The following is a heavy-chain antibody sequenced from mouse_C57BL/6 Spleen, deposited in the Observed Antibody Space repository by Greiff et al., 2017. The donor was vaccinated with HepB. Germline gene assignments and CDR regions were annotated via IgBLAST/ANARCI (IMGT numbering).Heavy chain of an antibody. Sequence: EVQRVESGPGLVKPSQSLSLTCSVTGYSITSGYYWNWIRQFPGNKLEWMGYISYDGSNNYNPSLKNRISITRDTSKNQFFLKLNSVTTEDTATYYCARDTTVADWYFDVWGTGTTVTVSS. D-gene: IGHD1-1*01. V-gene: IGHV3-6*01. CDR1: GYSITSGYY. CDR2: ISYDGSN. CDR3: ARDTTVADWYFDV. J-gene: IGHJ1*03.